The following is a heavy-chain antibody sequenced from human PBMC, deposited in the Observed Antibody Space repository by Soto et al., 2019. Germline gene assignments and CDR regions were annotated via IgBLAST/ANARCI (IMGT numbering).Heavy chain of an antibody. V-gene: IGHV2-5*01. D-gene: IGHD1-1*01. CDR1: GFSLSTSGVG. J-gene: IGHJ6*02. Sequence: QITLKESGPTLVKPTQTLTLTCTFSGFSLSTSGVGVGWIRQPPGKALEWLALIYWNDDKRYSPSLKSRLTIPKDTSKNQVVLTMTNMDPVDTATYYCAHSMGYNWNDIDYYYYGMDVWGQGTTVTVSS. CDR3: AHSMGYNWNDIDYYYYGMDV. CDR2: IYWNDDK.